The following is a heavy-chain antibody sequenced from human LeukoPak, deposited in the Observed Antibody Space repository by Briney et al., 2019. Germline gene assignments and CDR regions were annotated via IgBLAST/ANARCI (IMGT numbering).Heavy chain of an antibody. V-gene: IGHV1-2*02. J-gene: IGHJ2*01. Sequence: ASVKVSCKASGYGFTGYYMHWVRQAPGQGLEWMGWINPNSGGTNYAQKYQGRVTMTRDTSISTAYMDLSRLRSDDTAVYYCAREERGWYFDLWGRGTLVTVSS. CDR1: GYGFTGYY. CDR2: INPNSGGT. CDR3: AREERGWYFDL.